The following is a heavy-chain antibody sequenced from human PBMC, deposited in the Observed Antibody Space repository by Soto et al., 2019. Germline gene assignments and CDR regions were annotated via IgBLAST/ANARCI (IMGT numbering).Heavy chain of an antibody. CDR1: GYTFTGYY. CDR2: INPNSGGT. D-gene: IGHD4-4*01. V-gene: IGHV1-2*02. J-gene: IGHJ6*04. CDR3: ASVTSATVTTYYYYGMDV. Sequence: ASVKVSCKASGYTFTGYYMHWVRQAPGQGLEWMGWINPNSGGTNYAQKFQGRVTMTRDTSISTAYMELSRLRSDDTAVYYCASVTSATVTTYYYYGMDVWGKGTTVTVSS.